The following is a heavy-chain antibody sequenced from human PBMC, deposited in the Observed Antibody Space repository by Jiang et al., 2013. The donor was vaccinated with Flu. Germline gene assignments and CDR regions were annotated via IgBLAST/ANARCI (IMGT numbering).Heavy chain of an antibody. CDR1: GYTFTGYY. V-gene: IGHV1-2*02. CDR3: ARATDYYYYYGMDV. J-gene: IGHJ6*02. CDR2: INPNSGGT. D-gene: IGHD5-12*01. Sequence: GAEVKKPGASVKVSCKASGYTFTGYYMHWVRQAPGQGLEWMGWINPNSGGTNYAQKFQGRVTMTRDTSISTAYMELSRLRSDDTAVYYCARATDYYYYYGMDVWGQGTTVTVSS.